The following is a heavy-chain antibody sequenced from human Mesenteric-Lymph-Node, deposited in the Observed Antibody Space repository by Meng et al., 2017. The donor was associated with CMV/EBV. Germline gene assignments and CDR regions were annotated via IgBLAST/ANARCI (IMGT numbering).Heavy chain of an antibody. J-gene: IGHJ3*01. CDR3: VKSNTATYYGAFNA. V-gene: IGHV3-53*01. D-gene: IGHD3-10*01. CDR1: GFTVSTNY. CDR2: IYSGGST. Sequence: GESLKISCAASGFTVSTNYMSWVRQAPGKGLEWVSVIYSGGSTYYADSVKGRFTISRDNSKNTMYLQMNSLRGGDTATYYCVKSNTATYYGAFNAWGQGTVVTVSS.